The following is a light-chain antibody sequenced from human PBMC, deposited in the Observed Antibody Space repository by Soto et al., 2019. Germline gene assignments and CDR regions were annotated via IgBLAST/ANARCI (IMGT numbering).Light chain of an antibody. CDR1: QSVSNSY. CDR3: QQYGSSPLT. J-gene: IGKJ4*01. V-gene: IGKV3-20*01. CDR2: GAS. Sequence: EIVLTQSPGTLTLSPGDRGTLSCRASQSVSNSYLAWYQQKPGQAPRLLIYGASSRATGIPDRFSGSGSGTDFTLTISRLEPEDFAVYYCQQYGSSPLTFGGGTKVEMK.